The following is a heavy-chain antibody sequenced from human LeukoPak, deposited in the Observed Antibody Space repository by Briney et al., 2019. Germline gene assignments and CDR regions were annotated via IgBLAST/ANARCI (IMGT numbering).Heavy chain of an antibody. D-gene: IGHD1-26*01. CDR2: INAGNGNT. CDR1: GYTFTSYA. V-gene: IGHV1-3*01. CDR3: ARERAVGATTSWFDP. J-gene: IGHJ5*02. Sequence: ASVKVSCTASGYTFTSYAMHWVRQAPGQRLEWMGWINAGNGNTKYSQKFQGRVTITRDTSASTAYMELSSLRSEDTAVFYCARERAVGATTSWFDPWGQGTLVTVSS.